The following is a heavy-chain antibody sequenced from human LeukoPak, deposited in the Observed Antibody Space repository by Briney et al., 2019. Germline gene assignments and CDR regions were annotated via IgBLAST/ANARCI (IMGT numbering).Heavy chain of an antibody. V-gene: IGHV3-23*01. CDR1: GFTFSSYA. D-gene: IGHD1-26*01. CDR3: ATSLVGATNGWIDP. Sequence: PGGSLRLSCAASGFTFSSYAMSWVRQAPGKGLEWVSAISGSGGSTYYADSVKGRFTISRDNSKNTLYLQMNSLRAEDTAVYYCATSLVGATNGWIDPWGQGTLVTVSS. CDR2: ISGSGGST. J-gene: IGHJ5*02.